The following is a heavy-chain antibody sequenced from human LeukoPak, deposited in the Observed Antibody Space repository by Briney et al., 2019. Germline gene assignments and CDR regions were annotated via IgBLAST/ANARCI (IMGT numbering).Heavy chain of an antibody. V-gene: IGHV3-23*01. CDR3: AKEGIAATGTY. D-gene: IGHD6-13*01. CDR1: GFTFSNFA. CDR2: VSGSGGST. J-gene: IGHJ4*02. Sequence: PGGSLRLSCAASGFTFSNFAMNWVRQAPGKGLEWVSTVSGSGGSTYYAAYVKGRFTISRDNSKYTLYVQMNSLRAEDTAVYFCAKEGIAATGTYWGQGTMVTVSS.